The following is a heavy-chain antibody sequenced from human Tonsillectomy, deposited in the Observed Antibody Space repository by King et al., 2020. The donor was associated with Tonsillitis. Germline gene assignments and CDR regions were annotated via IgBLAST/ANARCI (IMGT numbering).Heavy chain of an antibody. CDR3: AKDLGSPTHFYHYYYMDV. CDR1: GFTFSDYA. V-gene: IGHV3-23*04. CDR2: ISGSGGST. J-gene: IGHJ6*03. Sequence: VQLVESGGGLVQPGGSLRLSCAASGFTFSDYAMNWVRQAPGRGLEWVSVISGSGGSTYYADSVKGRFTVSRDNSKNTLYLQMTSLRAEDTAVYYCAKDLGSPTHFYHYYYMDVWGKGTTVTVSS. D-gene: IGHD3-10*01.